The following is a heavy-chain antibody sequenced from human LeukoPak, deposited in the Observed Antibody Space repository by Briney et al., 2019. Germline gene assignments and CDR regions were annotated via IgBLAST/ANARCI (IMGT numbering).Heavy chain of an antibody. Sequence: GGSLRLSCVASGFTFSSYSMNWVRQAPGKGLEWVSSISSSSSYIYYADSVKGRFTISRDNAKNSPYLQTNSLRAEDTAVYYCARGDRDLYCSSTSCYPVLGGQGTLVTVSS. J-gene: IGHJ4*02. CDR3: ARGDRDLYCSSTSCYPVL. V-gene: IGHV3-21*01. D-gene: IGHD2-2*01. CDR1: GFTFSSYS. CDR2: ISSSSSYI.